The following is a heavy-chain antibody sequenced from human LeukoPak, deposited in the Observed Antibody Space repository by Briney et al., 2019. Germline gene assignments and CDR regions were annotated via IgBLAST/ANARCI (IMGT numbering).Heavy chain of an antibody. V-gene: IGHV1-69*01. CDR3: ARATTIFGVVINWFDP. CDR2: IIPIFGTA. Sequence: ASVKVSCKASGCTFSSYAISWVRQAPGQGLEWMGGIIPIFGTANYAQKFQGRVTITADESTSTAYMELSSLRSEDTAVNYCARATTIFGVVINWFDPWGQGTLVTVSS. J-gene: IGHJ5*02. CDR1: GCTFSSYA. D-gene: IGHD3-3*01.